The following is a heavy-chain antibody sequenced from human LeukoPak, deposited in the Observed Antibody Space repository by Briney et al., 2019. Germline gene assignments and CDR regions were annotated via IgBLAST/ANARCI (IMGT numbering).Heavy chain of an antibody. D-gene: IGHD6-19*01. V-gene: IGHV3-23*01. CDR2: ISGSGGST. Sequence: GGSLRLSCAASGFTFSSYAMSWVRQAPGKGLEWVSAISGSGGSTYYADSVKGRFTISRDNSKNTLYLQMNSLRAEDTAVYYCAKGPGWEWLVREVVFDYWGQGTLVTVSS. CDR1: GFTFSSYA. J-gene: IGHJ4*02. CDR3: AKGPGWEWLVREVVFDY.